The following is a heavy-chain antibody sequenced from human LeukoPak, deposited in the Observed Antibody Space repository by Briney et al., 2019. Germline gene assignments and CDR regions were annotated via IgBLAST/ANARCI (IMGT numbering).Heavy chain of an antibody. CDR1: GFTFSSYG. CDR2: ISYDGSNK. V-gene: IGHV3-30*03. CDR3: GSASSGWPLDY. J-gene: IGHJ4*02. Sequence: GGSLRLSCAASGFTFSSYGMHWVRQAPGKGLEWVAVISYDGSNKYYADSVTGRFTISRDNSKNTLYLQMNSLRAEDTAVYYCGSASSGWPLDYWGQGTLVTVSS. D-gene: IGHD6-19*01.